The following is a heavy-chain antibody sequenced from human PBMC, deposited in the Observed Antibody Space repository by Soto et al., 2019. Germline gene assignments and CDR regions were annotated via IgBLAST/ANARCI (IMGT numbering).Heavy chain of an antibody. CDR2: ISGGGSNT. J-gene: IGHJ4*02. V-gene: IGHV3-23*01. CDR1: GFPFSSYA. Sequence: GGSLRLSCAASGFPFSSYAMSWVRQGPGKGLEWVSGISGGGSNTFYADSVKGRFTISRDNSKNTLLLQMNSLGDEDTAVYYCAKDSNKYSSSLRGRYFDYWGQGIGVTVSS. CDR3: AKDSNKYSSSLRGRYFDY. D-gene: IGHD4-4*01.